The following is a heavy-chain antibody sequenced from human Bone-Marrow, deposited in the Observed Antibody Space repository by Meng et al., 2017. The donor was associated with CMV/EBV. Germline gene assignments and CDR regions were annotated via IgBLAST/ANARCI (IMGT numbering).Heavy chain of an antibody. J-gene: IGHJ4*02. CDR3: TKDIFKSGGYSSSWYYFDY. CDR2: ITWDGGTT. V-gene: IGHV3-43D*03. D-gene: IGHD6-13*01. CDR1: GFTFDDYA. Sequence: GESLKISCAASGFTFDDYAMHWVRQGPGKGLEWVSLITWDGGTTYYADSVKGRSTISRDNGKNSLYLQMNSLRAEDTALYYCTKDIFKSGGYSSSWYYFDYWGQGTLVAASS.